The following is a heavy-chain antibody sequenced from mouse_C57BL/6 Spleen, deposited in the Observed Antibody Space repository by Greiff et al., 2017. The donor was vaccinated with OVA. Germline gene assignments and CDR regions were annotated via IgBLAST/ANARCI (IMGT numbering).Heavy chain of an antibody. CDR3: ARFITTVVAGTLPYYAMDY. Sequence: EVQLQQSVAELVRPGASVKLSCTASGFNIKNTYMHWVKQRPEQGLEWIGRIDPANGNTKYAPKFQGKATITADTSSNTAYLQLSSLTSEDTAIYYCARFITTVVAGTLPYYAMDYWGQGTSVTVSS. CDR1: GFNIKNTY. V-gene: IGHV14-3*01. D-gene: IGHD1-1*01. CDR2: IDPANGNT. J-gene: IGHJ4*01.